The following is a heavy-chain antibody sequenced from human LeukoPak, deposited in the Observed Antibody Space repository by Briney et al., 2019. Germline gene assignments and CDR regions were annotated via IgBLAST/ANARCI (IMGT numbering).Heavy chain of an antibody. CDR2: ISYDGSNK. CDR1: GFTFSSYA. CDR3: ARERGYSGYFDY. V-gene: IGHV3-30-3*01. J-gene: IGHJ4*02. D-gene: IGHD5-12*01. Sequence: GGSLRLSCAASGFTFSSYAMHWVRQAPGKGLEWVAVISYDGSNKYYADSVKGRFTISRDNSKNTLYLQMNSLRAEDTAVYYCARERGYSGYFDYWGQGTLVTVSS.